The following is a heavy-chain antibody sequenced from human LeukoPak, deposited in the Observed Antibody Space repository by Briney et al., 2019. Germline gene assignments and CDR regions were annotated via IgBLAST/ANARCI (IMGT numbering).Heavy chain of an antibody. Sequence: SETLSLTCAVYGGSFSGYYWSWIRQPPGKGLEWIGEINHSGSTNYNPSLKSRVTISVDTSKNQFSLKLGSVTAADTAVYYCARGAGRVRGVRYWGQGTLVTVSS. D-gene: IGHD3-10*01. J-gene: IGHJ4*02. V-gene: IGHV4-34*01. CDR1: GGSFSGYY. CDR2: INHSGST. CDR3: ARGAGRVRGVRY.